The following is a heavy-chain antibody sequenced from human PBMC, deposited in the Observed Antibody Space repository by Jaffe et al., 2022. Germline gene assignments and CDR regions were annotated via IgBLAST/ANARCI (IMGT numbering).Heavy chain of an antibody. Sequence: EVQLVESGGGLVQPGGSLKLSCAASGFTFSGSAMHWVRQASGKGLEWVGRIRSKANSYATAYAASVKGRFTISRDDSKNTAYLQMNSLKTEDTAVYYCTSPRLYYDFWSGSPEFDYWGQGTLVTVSS. CDR2: IRSKANSYAT. V-gene: IGHV3-73*02. J-gene: IGHJ4*02. D-gene: IGHD3-3*01. CDR1: GFTFSGSA. CDR3: TSPRLYYDFWSGSPEFDY.